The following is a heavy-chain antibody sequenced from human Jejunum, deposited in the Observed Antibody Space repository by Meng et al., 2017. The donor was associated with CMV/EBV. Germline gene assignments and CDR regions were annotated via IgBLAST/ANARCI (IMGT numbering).Heavy chain of an antibody. CDR1: GGTFSSYG. CDR3: ARSYNWNNGYYFDY. Sequence: KASGGTFSSYGISWVRQAPGQGLEWMGGIIHIFDAPDYAQKFQGRFTITTDESTSTDYMELSSLRSEDTAVYFCARSYNWNNGYYFDYWGQGTLVTVSS. D-gene: IGHD1/OR15-1a*01. J-gene: IGHJ4*02. CDR2: IIHIFDAP. V-gene: IGHV1-69*05.